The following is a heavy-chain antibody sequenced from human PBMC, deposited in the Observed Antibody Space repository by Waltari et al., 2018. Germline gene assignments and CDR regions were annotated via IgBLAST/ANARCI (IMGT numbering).Heavy chain of an antibody. J-gene: IGHJ3*01. D-gene: IGHD4-17*01. CDR1: GGSFSGYY. V-gene: IGHV4-34*01. CDR2: INHSEST. Sequence: QVQLQQWGAGLLKPSETLSLTCAVYGGSFSGYYWSWIRQPPGKGLEWIGEINHSESTTSNPSLKSRVTISVDTSKNQFSLKLSSVTAADTAVYYCARAPSFHYGVFSVPLTLDYWSQGTMVFVSS. CDR3: ARAPSFHYGVFSVPLTLDY.